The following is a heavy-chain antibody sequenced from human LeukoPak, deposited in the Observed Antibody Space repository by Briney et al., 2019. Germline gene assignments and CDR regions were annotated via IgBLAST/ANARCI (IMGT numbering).Heavy chain of an antibody. CDR1: GFTFSSYW. CDR3: ARAIYSGSYPDAFDI. D-gene: IGHD1-26*01. CDR2: IKQDGSEK. Sequence: HPGGSLRLSCAASGFTFSSYWMSWVRQAPGKGLEWVANIKQDGSEKYYVDSVKGRFTISRDNAKNSLYLQMNSLRAEDTAVYYCARAIYSGSYPDAFDIWGQGTMVTVSS. J-gene: IGHJ3*02. V-gene: IGHV3-7*03.